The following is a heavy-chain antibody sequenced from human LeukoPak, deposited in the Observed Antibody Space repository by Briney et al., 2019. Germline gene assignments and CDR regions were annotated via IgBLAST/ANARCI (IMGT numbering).Heavy chain of an antibody. CDR3: ARDRGYFDN. J-gene: IGHJ4*02. Sequence: PGGSLRLSCAASGFTFSIYSVNWVRQAPGEGLEWLSSITSSSNYIYYADSVKGRFTISRDNVQNSLYLQMNSLRAEDTAMYYCARDRGYFDNWGQGTLVTVSS. CDR2: ITSSSNYI. CDR1: GFTFSIYS. V-gene: IGHV3-21*01.